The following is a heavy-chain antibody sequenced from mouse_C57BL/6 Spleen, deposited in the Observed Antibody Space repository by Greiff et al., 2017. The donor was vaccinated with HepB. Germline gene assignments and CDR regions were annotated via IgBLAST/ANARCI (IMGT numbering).Heavy chain of an antibody. CDR3: ARLYYYGSFFDY. J-gene: IGHJ2*01. CDR1: GFTFSDYG. V-gene: IGHV5-17*01. CDR2: ISSGSSTI. Sequence: EVKLVESGGGLVKPGGSLKLSCAASGFTFSDYGMHWVRQAPEKGLEWVAYISSGSSTIYYADTVKGRFTISRDNAKNTLFLQMTSLRSEDTAMYYCARLYYYGSFFDYWGQGTTLTVSS. D-gene: IGHD1-1*01.